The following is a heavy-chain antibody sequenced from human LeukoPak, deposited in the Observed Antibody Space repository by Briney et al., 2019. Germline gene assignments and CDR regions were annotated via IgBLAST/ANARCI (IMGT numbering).Heavy chain of an antibody. CDR3: ARGGYLAAATKGWFDP. V-gene: IGHV4-34*01. J-gene: IGHJ5*02. Sequence: SETLSLTCAVYGGSFSGYYWSWIRQPPGKGLEWIGEINHSGSTNYNPSLKSRVTISVDTSKNQFSLKLSSVTAADTAAYYCARGGYLAAATKGWFDPWGQGTLVTVSS. D-gene: IGHD6-13*01. CDR2: INHSGST. CDR1: GGSFSGYY.